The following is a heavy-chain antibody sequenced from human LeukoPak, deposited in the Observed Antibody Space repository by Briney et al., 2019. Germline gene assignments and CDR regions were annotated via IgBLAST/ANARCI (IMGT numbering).Heavy chain of an antibody. V-gene: IGHV1-18*01. J-gene: IGHJ6*03. CDR1: GYTFTSYG. Sequence: ASVKVSCKASGYTFTSYGISWVRQAPGQGLEWMGWISAYNGNTNYAQKLQGRVTMTTDTSTGTAYMELRSLRSDDTAVYYCARHVRKSSSSGYYYYYYMDVWGKGTTVTVSS. D-gene: IGHD6-6*01. CDR2: ISAYNGNT. CDR3: ARHVRKSSSSGYYYYYYMDV.